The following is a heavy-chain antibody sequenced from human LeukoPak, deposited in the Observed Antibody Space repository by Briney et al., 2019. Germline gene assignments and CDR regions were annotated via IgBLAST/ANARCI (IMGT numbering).Heavy chain of an antibody. D-gene: IGHD1-26*01. V-gene: IGHV1-69*05. CDR1: GGTFSSYA. CDR2: IIPIFGTV. CDR3: ARDNSVGDNAWWFDP. J-gene: IGHJ5*02. Sequence: GASVKVSCKASGGTFSSYAISWVRQAPGQGLEWMGGIIPIFGTVNYAQKFQGRVTMTRDMSTSTDYMELSSLRSEDTAIYYCARDNSVGDNAWWFDPWGQGTLVTVSS.